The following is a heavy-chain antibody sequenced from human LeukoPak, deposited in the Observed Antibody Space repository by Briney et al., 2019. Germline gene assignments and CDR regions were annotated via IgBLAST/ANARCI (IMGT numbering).Heavy chain of an antibody. J-gene: IGHJ4*02. D-gene: IGHD6-13*01. CDR1: GFTLDDYG. CDR2: ISGSGGST. CDR3: AKAHDRSSWPLDY. Sequence: GGSLRLSCAASGFTLDDYGMSWVRQVPGRGLEWVSGISGSGGSTYYADSVKGRFTISRDNSKNTLYLQMNSLRAEDTAVYYCAKAHDRSSWPLDYWGQGTLVTVSS. V-gene: IGHV3-23*01.